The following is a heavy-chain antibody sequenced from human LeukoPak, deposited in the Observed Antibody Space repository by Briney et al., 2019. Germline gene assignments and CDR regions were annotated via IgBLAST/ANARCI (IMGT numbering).Heavy chain of an antibody. CDR3: ARPRRSSSWLTGGLDY. V-gene: IGHV1-46*01. CDR2: INPSGGST. Sequence: ASVKVSCKASGYTFTSYYMHWVRQAPGQGLEWMGTINPSGGSTSYAQKSQGRVTMTRDTSTSTVYMELSSLRSEDTAVYYCARPRRSSSWLTGGLDYWGQGTLVTVSS. D-gene: IGHD6-13*01. J-gene: IGHJ4*02. CDR1: GYTFTSYY.